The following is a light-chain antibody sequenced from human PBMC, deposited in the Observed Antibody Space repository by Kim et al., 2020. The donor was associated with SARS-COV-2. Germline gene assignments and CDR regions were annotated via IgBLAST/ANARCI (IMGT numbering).Light chain of an antibody. CDR3: QHYNSYPWT. V-gene: IGKV1-5*03. CDR1: ESIPRW. J-gene: IGKJ1*01. Sequence: ASLGDRVTIPCRASESIPRWLAWYQQKPGKAPKLLIYETSNLEGGVPSRFSGSGSETEFTLTISSLQPDDIATDYCQHYNSYPWTFGQGTKVDIK. CDR2: ETS.